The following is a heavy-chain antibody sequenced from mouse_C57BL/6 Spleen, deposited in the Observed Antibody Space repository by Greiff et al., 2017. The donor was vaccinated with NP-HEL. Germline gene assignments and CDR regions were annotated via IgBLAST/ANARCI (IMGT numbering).Heavy chain of an antibody. V-gene: IGHV1-69*01. D-gene: IGHD2-4*01. CDR2: IDPSDSYT. CDR1: GYTFTSYW. CDR3: ARASYDYDSYWYFDV. J-gene: IGHJ1*03. Sequence: VQLQQPGAELVMPGASVKLSCKASGYTFTSYWMHWVKQRPGQGLEWIGEIDPSDSYTNYNQKFKGKSTLTVDKSSSTAYMQLSSLTSEDSAVYYCARASYDYDSYWYFDVWVTGTTVTVSS.